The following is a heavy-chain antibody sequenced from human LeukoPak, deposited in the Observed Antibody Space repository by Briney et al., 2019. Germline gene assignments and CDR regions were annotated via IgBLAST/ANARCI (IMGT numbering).Heavy chain of an antibody. V-gene: IGHV4-39*01. CDR1: GGSISSSDYY. D-gene: IGHD6-13*01. CDR3: ARRIYSSSWFYYYYGMDV. CDR2: TYYSGTT. J-gene: IGHJ6*02. Sequence: SETLSLTCTVSGGSISSSDYYWGWIRQPPGKGLEWIGGTYYSGTTYYSPSLKSRVTISVDTSKNQFSLNLSSVTAADTAVYYCARRIYSSSWFYYYYGMDVWGQGTTVTVS.